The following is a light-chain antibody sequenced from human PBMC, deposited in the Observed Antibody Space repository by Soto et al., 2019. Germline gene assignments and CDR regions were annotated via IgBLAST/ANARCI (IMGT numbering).Light chain of an antibody. V-gene: IGKV1-5*01. Sequence: DIQMTQSPSTLSASVGDRVTITCRASQSISSWLAWYQQKPGKAPKLLIYDASSLESGVPSRFSGSGSGTEFTLTISSLQPDDFATYYCQQYHEYWFGQGTRLEIK. J-gene: IGKJ5*01. CDR3: QQYHEYW. CDR2: DAS. CDR1: QSISSW.